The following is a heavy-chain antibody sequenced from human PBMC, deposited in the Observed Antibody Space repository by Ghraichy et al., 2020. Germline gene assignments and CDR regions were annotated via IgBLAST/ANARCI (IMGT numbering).Heavy chain of an antibody. CDR2: VSKTGST. Sequence: SETLSLTCTVSGASFTSHVWSWIRQPPGERLEWIGYVSKTGSTNYNPSLGSRVTMALDKSKSQFSLRLTSVTAADTAIYYCSRDNEGTAWGQGVLVTVSS. V-gene: IGHV4-59*11. J-gene: IGHJ5*02. D-gene: IGHD3/OR15-3a*01. CDR3: SRDNEGTA. CDR1: GASFTSHV.